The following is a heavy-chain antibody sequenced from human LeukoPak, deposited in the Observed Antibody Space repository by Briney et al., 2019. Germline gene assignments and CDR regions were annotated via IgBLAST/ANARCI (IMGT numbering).Heavy chain of an antibody. CDR1: GGSISSYY. J-gene: IGHJ4*02. CDR3: ARDAYYYDSSGSSIFDY. D-gene: IGHD3-22*01. Sequence: SETLSLTCTVSGGSISSYYWSWIRQPPGKGLEWIGYIYYSGSTNYNPSLKSRVTISVDTSKNQFSLKLSSVTAADTAVYYCARDAYYYDSSGSSIFDYWGQGTPVTVSS. V-gene: IGHV4-59*01. CDR2: IYYSGST.